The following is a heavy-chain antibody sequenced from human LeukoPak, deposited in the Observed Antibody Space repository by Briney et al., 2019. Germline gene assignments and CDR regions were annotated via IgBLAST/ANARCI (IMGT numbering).Heavy chain of an antibody. V-gene: IGHV4-59*01. D-gene: IGHD4-23*01. J-gene: IGHJ2*01. Sequence: SETLSLTCTVSGGSISSYYWSWIRQPPGKGLEWIGCIYYSGSTNYSPSLKSRVTISVDTSKNQFSLKLSSVTAADTAVYYCASSVVTPDGFRYFDLWGRGTLVTVSS. CDR2: IYYSGST. CDR3: ASSVVTPDGFRYFDL. CDR1: GGSISSYY.